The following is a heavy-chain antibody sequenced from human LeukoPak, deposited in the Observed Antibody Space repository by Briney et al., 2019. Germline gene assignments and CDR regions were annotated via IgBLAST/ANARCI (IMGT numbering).Heavy chain of an antibody. J-gene: IGHJ4*02. CDR3: ARAFQSLGGLSLPDY. V-gene: IGHV7-4-1*02. CDR2: IHPSTGNP. D-gene: IGHD3-16*02. Sequence: ASVKVSCKASGYTFTSYGICWVRQAPGQGLEWMGWIHPSTGNPAYAQGFTGRFVFSLDTSVSTTYLQITSLKAEDTAVYFCARAFQSLGGLSLPDYWGQGTLVTVSS. CDR1: GYTFTSYG.